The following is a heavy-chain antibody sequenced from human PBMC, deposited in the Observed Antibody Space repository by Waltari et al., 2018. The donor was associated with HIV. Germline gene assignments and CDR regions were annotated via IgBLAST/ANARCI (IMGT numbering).Heavy chain of an antibody. D-gene: IGHD6-19*01. CDR1: GYSFTNYY. V-gene: IGHV1-46*01. Sequence: QVQLVQSGAEVKKPGASVRISCKASGYSFTNYYVHWVRQDPGQGLEWVGIINPIGVRTIYGQKFQDRITMTSDTSQTTVFLDLKNLTSDDTAVYFCARGTSWLVNVLDSWGQGTLVTVSS. J-gene: IGHJ1*01. CDR3: ARGTSWLVNVLDS. CDR2: INPIGVRT.